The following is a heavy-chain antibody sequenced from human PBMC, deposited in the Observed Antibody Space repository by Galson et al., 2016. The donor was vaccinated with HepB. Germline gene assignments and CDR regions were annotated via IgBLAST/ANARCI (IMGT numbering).Heavy chain of an antibody. CDR2: IHLGGNDI. CDR1: GFTFSSYA. V-gene: IGHV3-23*01. Sequence: SLRLSCAASGFTFSSYAMSWVRQAPGKGLEWVSAIHLGGNDIYYADSVKGRFTISRGDYNSMLYLQMNSLRAEDTAVYYCTKHEVRTHDYWGQGTLVTVSS. D-gene: IGHD3-22*01. CDR3: TKHEVRTHDY. J-gene: IGHJ4*02.